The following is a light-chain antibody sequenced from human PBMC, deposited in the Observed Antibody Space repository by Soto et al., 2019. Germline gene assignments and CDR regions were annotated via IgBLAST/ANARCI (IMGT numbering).Light chain of an antibody. J-gene: IGKJ1*01. CDR2: GAS. CDR3: QQYGSSPLT. Sequence: EIVLTQSPGTLSLSPGERATLSCRASQSVSSSYLAWYQQKPGQAPRLLIYGASSRATGIPDRFSGSGSGTDFTLTISRLEPEDVAVYSCQQYGSSPLTFGQGTKVEIK. CDR1: QSVSSSY. V-gene: IGKV3-20*01.